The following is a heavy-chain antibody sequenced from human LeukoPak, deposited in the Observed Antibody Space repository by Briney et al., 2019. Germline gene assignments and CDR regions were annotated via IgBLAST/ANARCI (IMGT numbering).Heavy chain of an antibody. D-gene: IGHD4-17*01. V-gene: IGHV4-31*02. J-gene: IGHJ4*02. Sequence: PSETLSLTCTVSGGSISTYYWNWIPQHPGKGLEWIGYIYYSGSTSYNPSLKTRVTISVDTSKNQFSLKLDSVTAADTAVYYCARADGDFLPCDYWGQGTLVTVSS. CDR1: GGSISTYY. CDR3: ARADGDFLPCDY. CDR2: IYYSGST.